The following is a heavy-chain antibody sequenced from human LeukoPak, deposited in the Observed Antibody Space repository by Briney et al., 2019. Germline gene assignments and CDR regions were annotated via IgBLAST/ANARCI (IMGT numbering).Heavy chain of an antibody. D-gene: IGHD2-15*01. Sequence: GASVKVSCKVSGYTLTELSMHWVRQAPGKGLEWMGGFDPEDGETIHAQKFQGRVTMTEDTSTDTAYMELSSLRSEDTAVYYCATTPRCSGGSCSPLNWFDPWGQGTLVTVSS. CDR2: FDPEDGET. CDR1: GYTLTELS. CDR3: ATTPRCSGGSCSPLNWFDP. J-gene: IGHJ5*02. V-gene: IGHV1-24*01.